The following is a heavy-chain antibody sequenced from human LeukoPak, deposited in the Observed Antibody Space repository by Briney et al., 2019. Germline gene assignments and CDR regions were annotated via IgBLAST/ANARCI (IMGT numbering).Heavy chain of an antibody. Sequence: SQTLSLTCTVSGGSISSGDYYWSWIRQHPGKGLEWIGYIYYSGSTYYNPSLKSRLTIPVDTTKNQFSLKLSSVTAADTAVYYCARMSSGWDLDYWGQGTLVTVSS. V-gene: IGHV4-31*03. D-gene: IGHD6-19*01. J-gene: IGHJ4*02. CDR1: GGSISSGDYY. CDR2: IYYSGST. CDR3: ARMSSGWDLDY.